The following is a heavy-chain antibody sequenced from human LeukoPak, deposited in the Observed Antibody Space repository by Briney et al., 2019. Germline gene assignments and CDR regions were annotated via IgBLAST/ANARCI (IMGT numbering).Heavy chain of an antibody. CDR1: GYTFTSYY. CDR2: INPSGGST. Sequence: ASVKVSCKASGYTFTSYYTHWVRQAPGQGLEWMGIINPSGGSTSYAQKFQGRVTMTRDTSTSTVYMELSSLRSEDTAVYYCARVADSSGYYSLFDYWGQGTLVTVSS. J-gene: IGHJ4*02. CDR3: ARVADSSGYYSLFDY. D-gene: IGHD3-22*01. V-gene: IGHV1-46*01.